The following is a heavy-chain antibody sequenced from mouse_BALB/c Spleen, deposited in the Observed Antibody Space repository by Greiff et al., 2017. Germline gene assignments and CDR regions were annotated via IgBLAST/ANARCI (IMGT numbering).Heavy chain of an antibody. V-gene: IGHV14-3*02. CDR3: ASSFTTRFAY. CDR1: GFNIKDTY. D-gene: IGHD2-12*01. CDR2: IDPANGNT. Sequence: EFQLQQSGAELVKPGASVKLSCTASGFNIKDTYMHWVKQRPEQGLEWIGRIDPANGNTKYDPKFQGKATITADTSSNTAYLQLSSLTSEDTAVYYCASSFTTRFAYWGQGTLVTVSA. J-gene: IGHJ3*01.